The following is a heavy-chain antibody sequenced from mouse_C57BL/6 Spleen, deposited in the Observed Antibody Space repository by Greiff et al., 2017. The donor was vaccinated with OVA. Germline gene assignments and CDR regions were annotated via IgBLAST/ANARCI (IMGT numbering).Heavy chain of an antibody. V-gene: IGHV1-62-2*01. D-gene: IGHD2-3*01. CDR3: ARHEDRDGYYDPIYAMDY. CDR2: FYPGSGSI. J-gene: IGHJ4*01. Sequence: VKLMESGAELVKPGASVKLSCKASGYTFTEYTIHWVKQRSGQGLEWIGWFYPGSGSIKYNEKFKDKATLTADKSSSTVYMELSRLTSEDSAVYVCARHEDRDGYYDPIYAMDYWGQGTSVTVSS. CDR1: GYTFTEYT.